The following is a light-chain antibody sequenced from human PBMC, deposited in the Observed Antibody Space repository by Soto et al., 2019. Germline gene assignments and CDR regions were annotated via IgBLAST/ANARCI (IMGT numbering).Light chain of an antibody. CDR1: QSVSSN. V-gene: IGKV3-15*01. J-gene: IGKJ1*01. Sequence: EIVVTQSPVTLSAFPGEIATLSCRASQSVSSNLAWYQHKPGQAPRLLIYGASTRATGIPARFSGSGSGIEFTLTISILQSEDFAMYYCQQYNNWPPWTFGQGTKVEIK. CDR3: QQYNNWPPWT. CDR2: GAS.